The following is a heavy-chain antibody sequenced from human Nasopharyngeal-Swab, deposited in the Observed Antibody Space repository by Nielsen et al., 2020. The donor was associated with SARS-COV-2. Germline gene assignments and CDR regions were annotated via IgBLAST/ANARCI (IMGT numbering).Heavy chain of an antibody. J-gene: IGHJ4*02. CDR1: GGSISSYY. V-gene: IGHV4-59*01. CDR3: ARGGSGFLHYVFDY. Sequence: SETLSLTCTVSGGSISSYYWSWIRQPPGKGLEWIGYIYYSGSTNYNPSLKSRVTISVDTSKNQFSLKLSSVTAAATAVYYCARGGSGFLHYVFDYWGQGTLVTVSS. D-gene: IGHD6-19*01. CDR2: IYYSGST.